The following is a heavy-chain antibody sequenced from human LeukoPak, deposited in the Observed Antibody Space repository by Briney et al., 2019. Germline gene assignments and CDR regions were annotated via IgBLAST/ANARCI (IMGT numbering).Heavy chain of an antibody. D-gene: IGHD2-21*02. CDR1: GFTFSPYW. Sequence: GESLKISCKGSGFTFSPYWMTWVRQAPGKGLEWVANIKPDGSGQYYVDSVKGRFTISRDNAKNSLYLQMNSLRAEDTAVYYCARAGHYYFDYWGQGTLVTVSS. CDR2: IKPDGSGQ. CDR3: ARAGHYYFDY. J-gene: IGHJ4*02. V-gene: IGHV3-7*01.